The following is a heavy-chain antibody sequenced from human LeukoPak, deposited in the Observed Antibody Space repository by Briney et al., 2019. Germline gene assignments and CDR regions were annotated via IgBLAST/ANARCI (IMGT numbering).Heavy chain of an antibody. CDR1: GFTVSSNY. CDR2: ISCGGVAI. J-gene: IGHJ4*02. V-gene: IGHV3-23*01. Sequence: GGSLRLSCAASGFTVSSNYMSWVRQAPGKGLQWVSAISCGGVAIYYADSVKGRFTLSRDNSKNTLYLQMNSLRAEDTAVYYCAKDGFDYYDSSGYYYFNYWGQGTLVTASS. CDR3: AKDGFDYYDSSGYYYFNY. D-gene: IGHD3-22*01.